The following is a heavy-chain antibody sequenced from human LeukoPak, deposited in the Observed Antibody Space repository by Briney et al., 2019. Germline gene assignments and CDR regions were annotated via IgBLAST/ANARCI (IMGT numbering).Heavy chain of an antibody. V-gene: IGHV3-21*01. CDR3: ARDDPDGIFGELNWFDP. CDR2: ISSSSSYI. D-gene: IGHD3-10*01. J-gene: IGHJ5*02. CDR1: GFTFSSYS. Sequence: KTGGTLRLSCAASGFTFSSYSMNWVRQAPGKGLEWVSSISSSSSYIYYADSVKGRFTISRDNAKNSLYLQMNSLRAEDTAVYYCARDDPDGIFGELNWFDPWGQGTLVTVSS.